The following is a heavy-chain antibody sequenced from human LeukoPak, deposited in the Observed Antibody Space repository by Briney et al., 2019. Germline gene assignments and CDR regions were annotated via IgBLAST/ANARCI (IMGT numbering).Heavy chain of an antibody. J-gene: IGHJ4*02. Sequence: GGSLRLSCAASGFTFSSYAMTWVRQAPGKALEWVSAISPGGSSTYYADSVRGRFTISRDDSKNTLYVQMNSLRVEDTAVYYCAKNFRGGVADYDYWGQGALVTVSS. CDR3: AKNFRGGVADYDY. D-gene: IGHD3-3*01. V-gene: IGHV3-23*01. CDR1: GFTFSSYA. CDR2: ISPGGSST.